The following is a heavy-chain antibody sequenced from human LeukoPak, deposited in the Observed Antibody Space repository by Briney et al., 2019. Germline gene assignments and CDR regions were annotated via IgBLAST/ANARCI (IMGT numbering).Heavy chain of an antibody. D-gene: IGHD3-22*01. J-gene: IGHJ5*02. CDR2: IYHSGST. Sequence: PSETLSLTCTVSGGSISSGTYYWGWIRQPPGKGLEWIGSIYHSGSTYYNPSLKSRVTISVDTSKNQFSLKLSSVTAADTAVYYCARDGNYYYDSSGLFDPWGQGTLVTVSS. CDR3: ARDGNYYYDSSGLFDP. V-gene: IGHV4-39*02. CDR1: GGSISSGTYY.